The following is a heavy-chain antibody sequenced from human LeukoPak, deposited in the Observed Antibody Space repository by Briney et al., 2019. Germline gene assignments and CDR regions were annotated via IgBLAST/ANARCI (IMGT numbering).Heavy chain of an antibody. Sequence: PGGSLRLSCAASGFTFSDYYMSWIRQAPGKWLEWVSYISSSGSTIYYADSVKGRFTISRDNAKNSLYLQMNSLRAEDTAVYYCARSLGYCSGSSCYGVYYYGMDVWGQGTTVTVSS. V-gene: IGHV3-11*01. CDR1: GFTFSDYY. CDR2: ISSSGSTI. CDR3: ARSLGYCSGSSCYGVYYYGMDV. J-gene: IGHJ6*02. D-gene: IGHD2-15*01.